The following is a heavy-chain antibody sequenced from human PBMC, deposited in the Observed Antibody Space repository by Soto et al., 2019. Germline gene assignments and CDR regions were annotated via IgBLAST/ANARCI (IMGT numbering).Heavy chain of an antibody. CDR1: GFTFSRNG. Sequence: QEQLVESGGGVVQPGRSLRLSCAASGFTFSRNGMHWIRQAPGKGLEWVAIIWYHGNKENYADSVRGRFTISRDNSKNTVYLQMDSLRVEDTAVYYCAILNFAGPTIDAFDLWGQGTLVTVSS. D-gene: IGHD5-12*01. J-gene: IGHJ3*01. CDR2: IWYHGNKE. V-gene: IGHV3-33*01. CDR3: AILNFAGPTIDAFDL.